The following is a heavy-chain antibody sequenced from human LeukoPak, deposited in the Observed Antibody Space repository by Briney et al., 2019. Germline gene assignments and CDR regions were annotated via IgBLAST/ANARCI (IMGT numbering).Heavy chain of an antibody. CDR1: GGSLTNYY. J-gene: IGHJ4*02. V-gene: IGHV4-4*09. Sequence: PSETLSLTCSVSGGSLTNYYWGWIRQPPGKGLEFIGYIHSDGTTNYDSSLQSRVAISLDPSKLQFYLRLYSVTAADTALYFCARLNFRGGEALHFDSWGQGTLVTVSS. D-gene: IGHD3-16*01. CDR3: ARLNFRGGEALHFDS. CDR2: IHSDGTT.